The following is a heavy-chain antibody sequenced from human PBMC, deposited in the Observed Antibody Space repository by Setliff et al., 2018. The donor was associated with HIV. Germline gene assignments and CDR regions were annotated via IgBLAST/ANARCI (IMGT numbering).Heavy chain of an antibody. CDR3: AGATMVQRVDWYFDL. D-gene: IGHD3-10*01. CDR1: GGSFSDYF. J-gene: IGHJ2*01. CDR2: ISHSGDT. V-gene: IGHV4-34*01. Sequence: SETLSLTCAVYGGSFSDYFWNWIRQPPGKGLEWIGEISHSGDTQYNSSLKSRVTISIDTSKNQFSLRLSSVTGADTAVYYCAGATMVQRVDWYFDLWGRGTLVTVSS.